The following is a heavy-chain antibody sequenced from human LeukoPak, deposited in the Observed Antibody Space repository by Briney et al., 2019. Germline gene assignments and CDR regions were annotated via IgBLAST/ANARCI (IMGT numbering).Heavy chain of an antibody. Sequence: GGSLRLSCAASGFTFSSYAMHWVRQAPGKGLEWVAVISYDGSNKYYADSVKGRFTISRDNSKNTLYLQMNSLRAGDTAVYYCARDSGGSFDYWGQGTLVTVSS. CDR1: GFTFSSYA. V-gene: IGHV3-30*04. CDR2: ISYDGSNK. D-gene: IGHD2-15*01. J-gene: IGHJ4*02. CDR3: ARDSGGSFDY.